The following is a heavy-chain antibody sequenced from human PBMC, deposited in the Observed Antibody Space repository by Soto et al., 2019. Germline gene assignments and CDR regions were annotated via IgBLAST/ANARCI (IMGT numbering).Heavy chain of an antibody. CDR2: IYYSGST. D-gene: IGHD3-16*01. Sequence: SETLSVTCTVSGGSVSSCSYYWSWIRQPPGKGLEWIGYIYYSGSTNYNPSLKSRVTISVDTSKNQFSLKLSSVTAADTAVYYCARDGGELDSWGQGTLVTVSS. J-gene: IGHJ5*01. CDR1: GGSVSSCSYY. V-gene: IGHV4-61*01. CDR3: ARDGGELDS.